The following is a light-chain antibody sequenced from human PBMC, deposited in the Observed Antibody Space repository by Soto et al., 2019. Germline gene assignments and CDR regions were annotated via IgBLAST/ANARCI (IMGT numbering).Light chain of an antibody. J-gene: IGLJ1*01. CDR2: GNS. CDR3: QSYDSSLSGYV. V-gene: IGLV1-40*01. Sequence: QSVLTQSPSVSGAPGQRVTISCTGSSSNIGAGYDVHWYQQLPGTAPKLLIYGNSNRPSGVPDRLSGSKSGTSASLAITGLQAEDEADYYCQSYDSSLSGYVFGTGTKLTVL. CDR1: SSNIGAGYD.